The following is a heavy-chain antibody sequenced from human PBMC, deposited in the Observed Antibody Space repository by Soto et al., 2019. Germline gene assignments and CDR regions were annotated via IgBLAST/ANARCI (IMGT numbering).Heavy chain of an antibody. D-gene: IGHD6-19*01. V-gene: IGHV5-51*01. CDR2: IYPGDSDT. Sequence: GESLKISCKGSGYSFTSYWIGWVRQMPGKGLEWMGIIYPGDSDTRYSPSFQGQVTISADKSISTAYLQWSSLKASDTAMYYCARRSCIAVASTDRVCYFDYWGQGTLVTVSS. J-gene: IGHJ4*02. CDR3: ARRSCIAVASTDRVCYFDY. CDR1: GYSFTSYW.